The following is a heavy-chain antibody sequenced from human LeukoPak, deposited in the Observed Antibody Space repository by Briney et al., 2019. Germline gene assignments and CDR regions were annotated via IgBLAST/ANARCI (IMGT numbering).Heavy chain of an antibody. D-gene: IGHD3-22*01. CDR2: IIPILGIA. CDR1: GGTFSSYA. CDR3: ARVSSDSSGYYSNDY. V-gene: IGHV1-69*04. J-gene: IGHJ4*02. Sequence: GASVKVSCKASGGTFSSYAISWVRQAPGQGLEWMGRIIPILGIANYAQKFQGRVTITADKSTSTAYMELSSLRSEDTAVYYCARVSSDSSGYYSNDYWGQGTLVTVSS.